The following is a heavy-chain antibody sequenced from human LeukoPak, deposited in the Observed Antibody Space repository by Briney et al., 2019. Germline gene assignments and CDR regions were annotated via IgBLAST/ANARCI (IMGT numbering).Heavy chain of an antibody. V-gene: IGHV3-73*01. J-gene: IGHJ4*02. CDR2: IRSKANSYAT. CDR3: TSGLSVRRSNNTPVDY. CDR1: GFTFGGSA. D-gene: IGHD1-1*01. Sequence: GGSLRLSCTASGFTFGGSAMHWVRQASGKGLEWVGRIRSKANSYATVYAASVKGRFTISRDDSKNTAYLQMNSLKTEDTAVYYCTSGLSVRRSNNTPVDYWGQGTLVTVSS.